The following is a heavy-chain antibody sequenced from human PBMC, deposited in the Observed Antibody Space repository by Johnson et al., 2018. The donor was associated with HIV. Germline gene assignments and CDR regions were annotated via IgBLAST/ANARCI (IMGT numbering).Heavy chain of an antibody. D-gene: IGHD3-3*01. Sequence: QVQLVESGGGVVQPGGSLRLSCAASGFTFSSYAMHWVRQAPGKGLEWVAVISYDGSNQYYADSVKGRFTISRDNSKNTVFLQMNSLIPEDTAMYYCAAYYDFWSGSYTSGFDIWGQGTMVTVSS. CDR1: GFTFSSYA. CDR2: ISYDGSNQ. J-gene: IGHJ3*02. CDR3: AAYYDFWSGSYTSGFDI. V-gene: IGHV3-30*04.